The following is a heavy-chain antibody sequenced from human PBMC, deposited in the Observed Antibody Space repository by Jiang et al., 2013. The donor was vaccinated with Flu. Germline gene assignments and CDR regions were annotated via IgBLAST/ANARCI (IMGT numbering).Heavy chain of an antibody. Sequence: VQLLESGGGLVKPGGSLRLSCAASGITLSIYTMNWVRQAPGKGLEWISLISNSGPTTYYADSVKGRFTISRDISKNTLYLQMNSLRAEDMAVYYCARARYSGYDYDYSYYGLDVWGQGTTVTVSS. D-gene: IGHD5-12*01. CDR3: ARARYSGYDYDYSYYGLDV. J-gene: IGHJ6*02. CDR2: ISNSGPTT. CDR1: GITLSIYT. V-gene: IGHV3-23*01.